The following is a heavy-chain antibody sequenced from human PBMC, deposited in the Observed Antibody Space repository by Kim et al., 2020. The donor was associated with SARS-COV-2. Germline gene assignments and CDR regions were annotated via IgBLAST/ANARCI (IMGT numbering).Heavy chain of an antibody. CDR1: GGSFSGYY. Sequence: SETLSLTCAVYGGSFSGYYWSWIRQPPGKGLEWIGEINHSGSTNYNPSLKSRVTISVDTSKNQFSLKLSSVTAADTAVYYCARSVDGDYLGWFDPWGQGT. V-gene: IGHV4-34*01. CDR2: INHSGST. CDR3: ARSVDGDYLGWFDP. J-gene: IGHJ5*02. D-gene: IGHD4-17*01.